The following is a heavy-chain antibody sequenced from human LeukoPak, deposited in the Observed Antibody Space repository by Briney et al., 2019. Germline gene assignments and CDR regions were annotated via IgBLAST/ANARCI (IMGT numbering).Heavy chain of an antibody. V-gene: IGHV3-30*04. CDR3: ARDFDLPDTTPAY. D-gene: IGHD3-9*01. Sequence: GGSLRLSCAASGFTFSSYAMHWVRQAPGKGLEWVAVISYDGSNKYYADSAKGRFTISRDNSKNTLYLQMNSLRAEDTAVYYCARDFDLPDTTPAYWGQGTLVTVSS. CDR2: ISYDGSNK. CDR1: GFTFSSYA. J-gene: IGHJ4*02.